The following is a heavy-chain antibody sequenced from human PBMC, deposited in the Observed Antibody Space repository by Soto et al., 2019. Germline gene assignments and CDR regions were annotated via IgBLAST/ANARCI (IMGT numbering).Heavy chain of an antibody. CDR1: GYTFTSYA. V-gene: IGHV1-3*01. J-gene: IGHJ6*02. CDR2: INAGNGNT. Sequence: ASVKVSCKASGYTFTSYAMHWVRQAPGQRLEWMGWINAGNGNTKYAQKFQGRVTMTADTSTNTAYMELRSLTSDDRAVYYCASEGFCSSGSCALYSHDYFGMDVWGQGTTVTVSS. D-gene: IGHD2-15*01. CDR3: ASEGFCSSGSCALYSHDYFGMDV.